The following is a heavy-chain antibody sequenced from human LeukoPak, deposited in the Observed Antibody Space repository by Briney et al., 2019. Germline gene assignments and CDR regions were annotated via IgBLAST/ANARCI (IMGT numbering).Heavy chain of an antibody. J-gene: IGHJ4*02. CDR1: GYTFTTYD. CDR3: ARVDILTGYYIPDY. CDR2: INTNTGNP. V-gene: IGHV7-4-1*02. D-gene: IGHD3-9*01. Sequence: ASVKVSCKASGYTFTTYDMTWVRQAPGQGLEWMGWINTNTGNPTYAQGFTGRFVLSLDTSVSTAFLQISSLKAEDTAVYYCARVDILTGYYIPDYWGQGTLVTVSS.